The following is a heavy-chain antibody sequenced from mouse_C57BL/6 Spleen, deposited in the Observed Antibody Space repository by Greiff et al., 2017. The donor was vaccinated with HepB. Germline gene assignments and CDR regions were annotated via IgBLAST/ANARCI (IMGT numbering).Heavy chain of an antibody. CDR3: AKGLLLRLDY. CDR2: IWTGGGT. Sequence: GMLVELGPGLVAPSQSLSITCTVSGFSLPSYAISWVRQPPGKGLEWLGVIWTGGGTNYNSARKSRLSISKDNSKSQVFVKMNSLQTDDTARYYWAKGLLLRLDYWGQGTTLTVSS. D-gene: IGHD1-1*01. CDR1: GFSLPSYA. V-gene: IGHV2-9-1*01. J-gene: IGHJ2*01.